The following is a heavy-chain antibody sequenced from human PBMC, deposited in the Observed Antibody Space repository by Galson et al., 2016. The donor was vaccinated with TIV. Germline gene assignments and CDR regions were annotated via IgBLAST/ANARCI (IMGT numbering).Heavy chain of an antibody. Sequence: SLRLSCAASGFTFDITYMTWVRQAPGKGLEWVSLISSDGATYYADSVKGRFSISRDNSKNMLHLQMNSLRAEDTAKYYCVRVYNGRFDSWGQGTLVTVST. CDR2: ISSDGAT. J-gene: IGHJ4*02. CDR3: VRVYNGRFDS. D-gene: IGHD3-10*01. CDR1: GFTFDITY. V-gene: IGHV3-53*01.